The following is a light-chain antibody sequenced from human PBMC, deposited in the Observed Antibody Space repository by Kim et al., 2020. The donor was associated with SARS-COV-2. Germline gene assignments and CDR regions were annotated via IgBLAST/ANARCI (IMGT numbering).Light chain of an antibody. Sequence: QSVLTQPPSMSEVPRQRVTISCSGSSSNIGSNSVSWYQHVPGKAPKLVIYYDDLVPSGASDRFSGSKSGTSASLAITGLQSEDEGDYYCAAWDDSLNALVFDGGTQLTVL. V-gene: IGLV1-36*01. CDR2: YDD. CDR1: SSNIGSNS. J-gene: IGLJ2*01. CDR3: AAWDDSLNALV.